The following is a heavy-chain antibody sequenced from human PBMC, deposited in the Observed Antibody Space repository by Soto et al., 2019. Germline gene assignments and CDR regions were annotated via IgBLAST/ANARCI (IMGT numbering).Heavy chain of an antibody. CDR3: ARYLPASGTYYFDY. Sequence: SETLSLSCAVSGGSISSSYWWSWVRQPPGKGLEWIGEIYHSGSANYNPSLKSRVTISVDNSKNQFSLKLSSVTAADTAVYYSARYLPASGTYYFDYWGQGTLVTVSS. CDR2: IYHSGSA. CDR1: GGSISSSYW. J-gene: IGHJ4*02. D-gene: IGHD6-13*01. V-gene: IGHV4-4*02.